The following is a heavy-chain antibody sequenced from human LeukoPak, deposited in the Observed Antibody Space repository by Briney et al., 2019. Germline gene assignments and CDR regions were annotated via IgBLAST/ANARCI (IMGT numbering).Heavy chain of an antibody. V-gene: IGHV3-33*01. Sequence: PGGSLRLSCAASGFIFSTYGMHWVRQPPGKGLEWVAVIWYDGSNKYYADSVKGRFTISRDNSKNTLYLQMNSLRAEDTAVYYCARAVGPFDYWGQGNLVTVSS. D-gene: IGHD3/OR15-3a*01. CDR3: ARAVGPFDY. CDR1: GFIFSTYG. CDR2: IWYDGSNK. J-gene: IGHJ4*02.